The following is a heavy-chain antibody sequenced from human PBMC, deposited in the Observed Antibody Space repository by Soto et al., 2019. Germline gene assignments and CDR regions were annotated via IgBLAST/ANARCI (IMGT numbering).Heavy chain of an antibody. J-gene: IGHJ4*02. CDR2: INRSGST. V-gene: IGHV4-34*01. CDR3: ARGPPRTLTGYYSLDY. D-gene: IGHD3-9*01. Sequence: QVQLQQWGAGLLEPSETLSLTCAVYGESFRGYYWSWIRQTPGKGLEWIGEINRSGSTNHSPSLKRRVTISIDTSKNQFSLRLSSVTAADTAVYYCARGPPRTLTGYYSLDYWGQGSLVTVSS. CDR1: GESFRGYY.